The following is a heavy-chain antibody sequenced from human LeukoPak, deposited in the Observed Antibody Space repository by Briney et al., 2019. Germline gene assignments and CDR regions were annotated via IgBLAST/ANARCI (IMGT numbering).Heavy chain of an antibody. D-gene: IGHD1-26*01. CDR2: IYYSGST. V-gene: IGHV4-59*01. Sequence: PSETLSLTCTVSGGSISSYYWSWIRQPPGKGLEWIGYIYYSGSTNYNPSLTSRVTISVDTFKNRFSLKLSSVTAADTAVYYCVRDPYGSPYWGQGTLVTVSS. CDR1: GGSISSYY. CDR3: VRDPYGSPY. J-gene: IGHJ4*02.